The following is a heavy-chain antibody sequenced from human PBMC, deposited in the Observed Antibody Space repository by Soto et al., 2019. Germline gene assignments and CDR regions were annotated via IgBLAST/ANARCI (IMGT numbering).Heavy chain of an antibody. CDR2: ISGSGGST. CDR3: ARSRVWFGEFISLAFDI. Sequence: PGGSLRLSCAASGFTFSSYAMSWVRQAPGKGLEWVSAISGSGGSTYYADSVKGRFTISRDNSKNTLYLQMNSLRAEDTAVYYCARSRVWFGEFISLAFDIWGQGTMVTVSS. CDR1: GFTFSSYA. D-gene: IGHD3-10*01. J-gene: IGHJ3*02. V-gene: IGHV3-23*01.